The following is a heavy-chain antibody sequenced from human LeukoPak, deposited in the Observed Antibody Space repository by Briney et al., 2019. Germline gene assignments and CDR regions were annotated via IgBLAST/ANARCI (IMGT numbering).Heavy chain of an antibody. CDR2: TYTSGST. V-gene: IGHV4-4*07. CDR3: ARGIAAAGDYYYYYMDV. Sequence: SETLSLTCTVSGGSISSYYWSWIRQPAGKGLEWIGRTYTSGSTNYNPSLKSRVTMSVDTSKNQFSLKLSSVTAADTAVYYCARGIAAAGDYYYYYMDVWGKGTTVTVSS. CDR1: GGSISSYY. J-gene: IGHJ6*03. D-gene: IGHD6-13*01.